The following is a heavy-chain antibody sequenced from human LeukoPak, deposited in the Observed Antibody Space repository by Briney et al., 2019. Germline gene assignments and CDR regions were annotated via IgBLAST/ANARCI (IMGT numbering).Heavy chain of an antibody. CDR2: INPNSGCT. D-gene: IGHD6-13*01. J-gene: IGHJ4*02. V-gene: IGHV1-2*02. CDR3: ARDFHTRPSIAAAGTLGY. CDR1: GYTFTGYY. Sequence: ASVKVFCKASGYTFTGYYMHWVRQDPGQGLEWMGWINPNSGCTNYAQNLQGRVTMTRDTSISTAYMELSRLRSDDTAVYYCARDFHTRPSIAAAGTLGYWGQGTLVTVSS.